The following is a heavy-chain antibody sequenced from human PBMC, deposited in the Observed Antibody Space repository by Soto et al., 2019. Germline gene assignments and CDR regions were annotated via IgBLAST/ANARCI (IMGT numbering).Heavy chain of an antibody. CDR2: FYHSGST. J-gene: IGHJ4*02. CDR1: GGSISSGGSS. Sequence: QLQLQESGSGLVKPSQTLSLTCAVSGGSISSGGSSWSWIRQPPGKGLEWIGYFYHSGSTYYNPSLKSRVPVSVDGSKSQFSLQLSSVTAAATAVYYCARAGDSSGPVALGYWGQGTLVTVSS. V-gene: IGHV4-30-2*01. CDR3: ARAGDSSGPVALGY. D-gene: IGHD6-19*01.